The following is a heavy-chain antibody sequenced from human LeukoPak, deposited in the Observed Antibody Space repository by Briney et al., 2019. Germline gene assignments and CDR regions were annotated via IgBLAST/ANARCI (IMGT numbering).Heavy chain of an antibody. J-gene: IGHJ6*03. CDR3: AKSIAAAGNTWYYYYYYMDV. CDR1: GFTFSSYW. D-gene: IGHD6-13*01. V-gene: IGHV3-30*02. CDR2: IRYDGSNK. Sequence: GGSLRLSCAASGFTFSSYWMHWVRQAPGKGLEWVAFIRYDGSNKYYADSVKGRFTISRDNSKNTLYLQMNSLRAEDTAVYYCAKSIAAAGNTWYYYYYYMDVWGKGTTVTVSS.